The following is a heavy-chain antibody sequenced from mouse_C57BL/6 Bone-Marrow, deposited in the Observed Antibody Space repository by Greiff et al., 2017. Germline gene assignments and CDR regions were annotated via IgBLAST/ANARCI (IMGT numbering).Heavy chain of an antibody. CDR3: ARDVYETY. CDR1: GYTFTSYG. J-gene: IGHJ3*01. D-gene: IGHD1-1*01. CDR2: IYPRSGNT. V-gene: IGHV1-81*01. Sequence: VQLKQSGAELARPGASVKLSCKASGYTFTSYGISWVKQRTGQGLEWIGEIYPRSGNTYYNEKFKGKATLTADKSSSTAYMELRSLTSEDSAVYFCARDVYETYWGQGTLVTVSA.